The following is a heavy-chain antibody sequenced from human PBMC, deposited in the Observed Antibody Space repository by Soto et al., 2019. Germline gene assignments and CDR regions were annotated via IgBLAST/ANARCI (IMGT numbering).Heavy chain of an antibody. CDR3: AKGSELDSSSSGVDYYYYGMDV. J-gene: IGHJ6*02. Sequence: PGGSLRLSCAASGFTFDDYTMHWVRQAPGKGLEWVSLISWDGGSTYYADAVKGRFTISRDNSKNSLYLQMNSLRTKDTALYYCAKGSELDSSSSGVDYYYYGMDVCGQGTTVTVSS. D-gene: IGHD6-13*01. V-gene: IGHV3-43*01. CDR1: GFTFDDYT. CDR2: ISWDGGST.